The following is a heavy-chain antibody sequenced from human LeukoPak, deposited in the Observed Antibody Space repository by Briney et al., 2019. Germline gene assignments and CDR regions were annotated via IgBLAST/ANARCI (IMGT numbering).Heavy chain of an antibody. CDR2: INPNSGGT. Sequence: ASVKVSCKASGYTFTGYYMHWVRQAPGQGLEWMGWINPNSGGTNYAQKFQGRVTMTRDTSISTAYMELSRLRSDDTAVYYCAKWELIDPPNAFDIWGQGTTVTVSS. CDR1: GYTFTGYY. J-gene: IGHJ3*02. V-gene: IGHV1-2*02. D-gene: IGHD2-21*01. CDR3: AKWELIDPPNAFDI.